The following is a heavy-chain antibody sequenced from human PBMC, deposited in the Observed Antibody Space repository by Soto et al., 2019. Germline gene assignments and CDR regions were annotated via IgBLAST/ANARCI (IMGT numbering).Heavy chain of an antibody. CDR2: INGGGGAT. J-gene: IGHJ2*01. V-gene: IGHV3-23*01. D-gene: IGHD1-1*01. CDR3: AKFEGNPLEYWYLDF. Sequence: EVQLLESGGGLVQPGGSLRLSCAASGFTFSAYAMGWVRQAPGKGLEWVSTINGGGGATHYADSVKGRFTISRDDSKNTVYAQMNSLRAEDTAVYFCAKFEGNPLEYWYLDFWGRGTRVTVS. CDR1: GFTFSAYA.